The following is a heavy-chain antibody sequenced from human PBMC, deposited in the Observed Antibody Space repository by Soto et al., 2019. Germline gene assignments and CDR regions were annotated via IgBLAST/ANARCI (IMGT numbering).Heavy chain of an antibody. V-gene: IGHV3-7*01. Sequence: GGSLRLSCAASGFTFSSYWMSWVRQAPGKGLEWVANIQQDGSEKYYVDSVKGRFTISRDNAKNSLYLQMNSLRAEDTAVYYCARDFRALYYDSSGYRNYYYYGMDVWGQGTTVTVSS. D-gene: IGHD3-22*01. CDR2: IQQDGSEK. J-gene: IGHJ6*02. CDR3: ARDFRALYYDSSGYRNYYYYGMDV. CDR1: GFTFSSYW.